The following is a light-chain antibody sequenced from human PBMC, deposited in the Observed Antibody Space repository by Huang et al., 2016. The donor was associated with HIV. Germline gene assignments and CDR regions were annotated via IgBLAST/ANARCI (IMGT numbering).Light chain of an antibody. J-gene: IGKJ4*01. Sequence: EVVLTQSPATLSLSPGERATLSSRASQSFTNYLAWYQQKPGQPPRLLINDASNRATGVPARFSGSGSGTDFTLTISSLEPEDFAVYYCQQRGNWPPVTFGGGTKVEIK. V-gene: IGKV3-11*01. CDR2: DAS. CDR1: QSFTNY. CDR3: QQRGNWPPVT.